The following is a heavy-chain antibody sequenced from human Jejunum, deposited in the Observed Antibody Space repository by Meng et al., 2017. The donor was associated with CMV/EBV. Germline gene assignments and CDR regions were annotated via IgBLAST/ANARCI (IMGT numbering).Heavy chain of an antibody. Sequence: LRLSCAASGFTFSDYYMAWIRQAPGKGLEWLSYITGSGRTIYYSDSVKGRFSISRDNAKNTVYLQMNSLRAEDTAVYYCARDFLHRGYWGQGSLVTVSS. CDR1: GFTFSDYY. CDR2: ITGSGRTI. D-gene: IGHD2/OR15-2a*01. CDR3: ARDFLHRGY. J-gene: IGHJ4*02. V-gene: IGHV3-11*04.